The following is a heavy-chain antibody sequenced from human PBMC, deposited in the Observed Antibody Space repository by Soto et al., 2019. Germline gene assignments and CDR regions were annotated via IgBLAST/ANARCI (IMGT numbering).Heavy chain of an antibody. V-gene: IGHV1-18*01. CDR1: GYTFTSYG. CDR2: ISAYNGNT. D-gene: IGHD3-22*01. J-gene: IGHJ5*02. CDR3: ARWARSGYYSNWFDP. Sequence: ASVKVSCKASGYTFTSYGISWVRQAPGQGLEWMGWISAYNGNTNYAQKLQGRVTMTTDTSTSTAYMELRSLRYDDTAVYYCARWARSGYYSNWFDPWGQGTLLTVSS.